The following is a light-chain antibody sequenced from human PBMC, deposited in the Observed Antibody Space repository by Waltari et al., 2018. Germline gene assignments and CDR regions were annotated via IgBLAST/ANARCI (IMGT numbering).Light chain of an antibody. CDR2: DAS. V-gene: IGKV1-33*01. J-gene: IGKJ4*01. CDR1: QDISNY. CDR3: QQYDDPLGLT. Sequence: DIQMTQSPSSLSASIGDRVTITCQASQDISNYLNWYQHKPGKAPKLLIYDASNLETGVPSRFSGSGSGTDFTVSISSLQPEDIATYYCQQYDDPLGLTFGGGTKVEIK.